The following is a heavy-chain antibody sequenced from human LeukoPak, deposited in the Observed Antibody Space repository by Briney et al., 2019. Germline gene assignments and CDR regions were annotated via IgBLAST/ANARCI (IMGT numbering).Heavy chain of an antibody. CDR1: GFTFSNYW. Sequence: GESLRLSCAASGFTFSNYWMHWVRQVPGKELVWISRIKSDGSTIYAASVKGRFTISRDNAKNTLYLRMNSLRAEDTAVYYCARDEGGYFDYWGQGTLVTVSS. J-gene: IGHJ4*02. V-gene: IGHV3-74*01. CDR2: IKSDGST. CDR3: ARDEGGYFDY.